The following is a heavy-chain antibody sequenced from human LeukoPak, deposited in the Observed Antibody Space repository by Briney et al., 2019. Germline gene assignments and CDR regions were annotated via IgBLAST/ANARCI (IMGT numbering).Heavy chain of an antibody. CDR2: TNPNSGGT. Sequence: GASVKVSCKASGYTFTGYYMHWVRQAPGQGLEWMGRTNPNSGGTNYAQKFQGRVTITRDTSISTAYMELSRLRSDDTAVYYCARIEWELLNAGSWGQGTLVTVSS. V-gene: IGHV1-2*06. D-gene: IGHD1-26*01. CDR3: ARIEWELLNAGS. CDR1: GYTFTGYY. J-gene: IGHJ5*02.